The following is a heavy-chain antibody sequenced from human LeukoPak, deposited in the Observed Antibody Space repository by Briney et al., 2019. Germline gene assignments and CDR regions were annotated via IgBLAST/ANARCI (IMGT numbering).Heavy chain of an antibody. CDR2: MNPNSGNT. D-gene: IGHD3-9*01. J-gene: IGHJ6*02. Sequence: ASVKVSCKASGYTFTSYDINWVRQATGQGLEWMGWMNPNSGNTGYAQKFQGRVTMTRNTSISTAYMELSSLRSEDTAVYYCARASPLVYYYYGMDVWGQGTTVTVSS. CDR3: ARASPLVYYYYGMDV. CDR1: GYTFTSYD. V-gene: IGHV1-8*01.